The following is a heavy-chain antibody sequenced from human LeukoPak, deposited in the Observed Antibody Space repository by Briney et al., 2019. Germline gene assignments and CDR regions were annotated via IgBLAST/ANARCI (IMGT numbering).Heavy chain of an antibody. V-gene: IGHV3-9*01. CDR2: ISWSSGSI. Sequence: SGGSLRLSCAASGFTFDDYAMHWVRQAPGKGLEWVSGISWSSGSIGYADSVKGRFTISRDNAKNSLYLQMNSLRAEDTALYYCAKDVQDIVVVPAANYYYYYGMDVWGQGTTVTVSS. J-gene: IGHJ6*02. CDR3: AKDVQDIVVVPAANYYYYYGMDV. CDR1: GFTFDDYA. D-gene: IGHD2-2*01.